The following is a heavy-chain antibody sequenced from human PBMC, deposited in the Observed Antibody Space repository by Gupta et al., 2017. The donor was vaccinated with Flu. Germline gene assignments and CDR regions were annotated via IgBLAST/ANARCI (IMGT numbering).Heavy chain of an antibody. Sequence: EVKLVESGGGLVKAGGSLRLSCAASGFMFPDHSFDWVRQAPGKGLEWVASISTTDIYKDYADSVKGRFTISRDNAKNSSYLQMNSLRVEDTAVYYCAREAYGYYHMDAWGKGTTVTVSS. CDR3: AREAYGYYHMDA. CDR2: ISTTDIYK. CDR1: GFMFPDHS. J-gene: IGHJ6*03. V-gene: IGHV3-21*02. D-gene: IGHD3-10*01.